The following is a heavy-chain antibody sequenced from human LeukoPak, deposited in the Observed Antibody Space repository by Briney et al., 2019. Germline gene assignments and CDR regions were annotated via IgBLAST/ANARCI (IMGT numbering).Heavy chain of an antibody. CDR3: ARDLGGSGWYGWFDP. J-gene: IGHJ5*02. V-gene: IGHV4-39*07. D-gene: IGHD6-19*01. CDR2: IYYSGST. Sequence: SETLSLTRYVSRGSINNYYWGWIRQPPGKGLEWIGSIYYSGSTYYNPSLKSRVTISVDTSKNQFSLKLSSVTAADTAVYYCARDLGGSGWYGWFDPWGQGTLVTVSS. CDR1: RGSINNYY.